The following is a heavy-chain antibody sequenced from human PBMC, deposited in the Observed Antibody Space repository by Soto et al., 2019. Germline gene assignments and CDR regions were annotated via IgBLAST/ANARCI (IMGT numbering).Heavy chain of an antibody. V-gene: IGHV3-9*01. J-gene: IGHJ4*02. CDR1: GFTFDDYA. CDR3: VRSKGGYSYGTPFDY. D-gene: IGHD5-18*01. Sequence: GGSLRLSCAASGFTFDDYAMYWVRQVLGKGLEWVSSISWNSGNIGYADSVKGRFTTSRDNAENSLYLQMNSLRPEDTALFYCVRSKGGYSYGTPFDYWGQGTLVTVSS. CDR2: ISWNSGNI.